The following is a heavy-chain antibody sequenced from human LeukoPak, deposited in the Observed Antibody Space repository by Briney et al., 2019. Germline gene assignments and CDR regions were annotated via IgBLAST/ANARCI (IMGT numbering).Heavy chain of an antibody. CDR3: AKAQSSGWLNWFDP. CDR2: ISAYNGNT. J-gene: IGHJ5*02. Sequence: ASVKVSCKASGYTFSSYGISWVRQAPGQGLEWMGWISAYNGNTNYAQKLQGRVTMTTDTSTSTAYMELRSLRSDDTAVYYCAKAQSSGWLNWFDPWGQGTLVTVSS. CDR1: GYTFSSYG. V-gene: IGHV1-18*01. D-gene: IGHD6-19*01.